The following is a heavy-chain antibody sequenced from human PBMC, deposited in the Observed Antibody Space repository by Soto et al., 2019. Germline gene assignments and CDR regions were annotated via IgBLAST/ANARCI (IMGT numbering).Heavy chain of an antibody. V-gene: IGHV3-7*02. J-gene: IGHJ5*02. CDR2: INQDGSER. CDR3: AGHHFDP. Sequence: PGGALRLSCAASGITFSSSWMNWIRQAPGKGLEWVANINQDGSERYYVNSVEGRFTISRDNAKNSLYLQMNSLRAEDMALYYCAGHHFDPWGQGTLVTVSS. CDR1: GITFSSSW.